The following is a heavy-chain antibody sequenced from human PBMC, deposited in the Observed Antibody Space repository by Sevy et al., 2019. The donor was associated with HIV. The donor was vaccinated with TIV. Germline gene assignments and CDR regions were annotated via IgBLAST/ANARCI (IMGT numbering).Heavy chain of an antibody. Sequence: GGSLRLSCAASGFTFSSYAMHWVRQAPGKGLEWVAVISYDGSNKYYADSVKGRFTNTRDNSKNTLYLQMTRLRTEDTAVYYCAGGPLAVAGYYFDYWGQGTLVTVSS. D-gene: IGHD6-19*01. CDR1: GFTFSSYA. J-gene: IGHJ4*02. V-gene: IGHV3-30-3*01. CDR2: ISYDGSNK. CDR3: AGGPLAVAGYYFDY.